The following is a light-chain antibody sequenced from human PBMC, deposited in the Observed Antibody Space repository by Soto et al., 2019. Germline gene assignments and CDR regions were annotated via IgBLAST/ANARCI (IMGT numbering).Light chain of an antibody. Sequence: QSVLTQPASVSGSPGQSITISCTGTSTDVGGYNFVSWYQHHPGKAPKLMICDVNNRPSGVSNRFSGSKSGNTASLTISGLQAEDEAAYYCSSYTSGNTLVFGTGTKVTVL. CDR1: STDVGGYNF. J-gene: IGLJ1*01. CDR3: SSYTSGNTLV. V-gene: IGLV2-14*03. CDR2: DVN.